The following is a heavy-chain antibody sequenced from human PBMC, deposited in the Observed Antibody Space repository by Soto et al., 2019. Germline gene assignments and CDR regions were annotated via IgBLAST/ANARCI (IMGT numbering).Heavy chain of an antibody. V-gene: IGHV3-13*01. J-gene: IGHJ4*02. CDR1: GFTFSSYD. CDR2: IGTAGDT. CDR3: ARGPYGSGSPIAPYSFDY. D-gene: IGHD3-10*01. Sequence: EVQLVESGGGLVQPGGSLRLSCAASGFTFSSYDMHWVRQATGKGLEWVSAIGTAGDTYYPGSVKGRITISSENAKNSLYLQMNRLGAGDTAVYYCARGPYGSGSPIAPYSFDYWGQGTLVTVSS.